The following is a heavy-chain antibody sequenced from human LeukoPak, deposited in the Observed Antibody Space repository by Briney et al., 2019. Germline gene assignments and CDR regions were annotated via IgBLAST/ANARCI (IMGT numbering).Heavy chain of an antibody. J-gene: IGHJ4*02. Sequence: SETLSLTCAVYSGSFSGYYWSWIRQPPGKGLEWIGEINHSGSTNYNPSLKSRVTISVDTSKNQFSLKLSSVTAADTAVYYCASRGGRYCSGGSCQKTDYWGQGTLVTVSS. D-gene: IGHD2-15*01. CDR1: SGSFSGYY. V-gene: IGHV4-34*01. CDR3: ASRGGRYCSGGSCQKTDY. CDR2: INHSGST.